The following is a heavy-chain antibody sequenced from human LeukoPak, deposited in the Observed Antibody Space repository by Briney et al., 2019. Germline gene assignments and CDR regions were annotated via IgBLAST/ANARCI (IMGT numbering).Heavy chain of an antibody. J-gene: IGHJ4*02. D-gene: IGHD6-13*01. CDR3: ARAGGDSSSWYGGDY. Sequence: GGSLRLSCAASGFTFSSYWMSWVRQAPGKGLEWVANIKQDGSEKYYVDSVKGRFTISRDNAKNSLYLQMNSLRAEDTAGYYCARAGGDSSSWYGGDYWGQGTLVTVSS. V-gene: IGHV3-7*01. CDR1: GFTFSSYW. CDR2: IKQDGSEK.